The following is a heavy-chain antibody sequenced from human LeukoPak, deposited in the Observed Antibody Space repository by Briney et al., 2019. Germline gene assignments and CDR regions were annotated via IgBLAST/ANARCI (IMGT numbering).Heavy chain of an antibody. Sequence: ASVKVSCKASGYTFTSYGISWVRQAPGQGLEGMGWISAYNGNTNYAQKLQGRVTMTTDTSTSTADMELRSLRSGDTAVYYCARACYYFDYWGQGTLVTVSS. CDR1: GYTFTSYG. CDR3: ARACYYFDY. J-gene: IGHJ4*02. D-gene: IGHD2-15*01. V-gene: IGHV1-18*01. CDR2: ISAYNGNT.